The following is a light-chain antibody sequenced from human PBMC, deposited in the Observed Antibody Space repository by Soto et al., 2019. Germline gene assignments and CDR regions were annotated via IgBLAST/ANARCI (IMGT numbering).Light chain of an antibody. Sequence: ESVLTRSPSTLSLSPGQRATLSCRDVQSVSSHYLAWYQKKPDQAPRLXFYGASTRATGIPDRFSGSGSGTDLTLTISRLETEDSAVYYCQQYGSSPTWTFGQGTKVDIK. J-gene: IGKJ1*01. CDR2: GAS. CDR1: QSVSSHY. V-gene: IGKV3-20*01. CDR3: QQYGSSPTWT.